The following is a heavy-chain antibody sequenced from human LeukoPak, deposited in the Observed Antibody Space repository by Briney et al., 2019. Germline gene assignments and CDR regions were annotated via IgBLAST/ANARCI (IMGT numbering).Heavy chain of an antibody. V-gene: IGHV4-31*03. Sequence: SETLSLTCTVSGGSISSGGYYWSWIRQHPGKGLEWIGYIYYSGSTYYNPSLKSRVTISVDTSKNQFSLKLSSVTAADTAVYYCARAPVLGYSYGQYYFDYWGQGTLVTVSS. D-gene: IGHD5-18*01. CDR2: IYYSGST. CDR3: ARAPVLGYSYGQYYFDY. CDR1: GGSISSGGYY. J-gene: IGHJ4*02.